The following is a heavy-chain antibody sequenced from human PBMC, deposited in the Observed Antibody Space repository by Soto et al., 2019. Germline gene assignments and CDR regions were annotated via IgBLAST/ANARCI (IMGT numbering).Heavy chain of an antibody. V-gene: IGHV3-23*01. J-gene: IGHJ4*02. CDR2: ISGSGGST. Sequence: GGSLRLSCAASGFTFSSYAMSWVRQAPGKGLEWVSAISGSGGSTYYADSVKGRFTISRDNSKNTLYLQMNSLRAEDTAVYYCAKAYSITMVRGVPYYFVYWGQGTLVTVSS. D-gene: IGHD3-10*01. CDR1: GFTFSSYA. CDR3: AKAYSITMVRGVPYYFVY.